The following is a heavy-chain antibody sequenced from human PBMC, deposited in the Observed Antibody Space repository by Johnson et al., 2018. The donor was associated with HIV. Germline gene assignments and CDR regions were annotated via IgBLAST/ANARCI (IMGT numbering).Heavy chain of an antibody. CDR2: ISGSGGST. CDR1: GFSFSSYA. V-gene: IGHV3-23*01. J-gene: IGHJ3*02. D-gene: IGHD6-19*01. Sequence: EVQLLESGGGLVQPGGSLRLSCAASGFSFSSYAMSWVRQAPGKGLEWVSAISGSGGSTYYADSVKGRFTISRDNSKNTLYLQMNSLGAEDTAVYYCAKAAYSSGWRNDAFDIWGQGTMVTVSS. CDR3: AKAAYSSGWRNDAFDI.